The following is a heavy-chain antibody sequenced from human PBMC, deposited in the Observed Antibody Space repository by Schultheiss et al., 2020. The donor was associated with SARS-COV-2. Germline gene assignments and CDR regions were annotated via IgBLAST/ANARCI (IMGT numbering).Heavy chain of an antibody. CDR3: ARSVGPFGMDV. CDR2: MNPNSGNT. J-gene: IGHJ6*02. CDR1: GYTFTSYD. Sequence: ASVKVSCKASGYTFTSYDINWVRQATGQGLEWMGWMNPNSGNTGYAQKFQGRVTMTRDTSISTAYMELSRLRSDDTAVYYCARSVGPFGMDVWGQGTTVTVSS. V-gene: IGHV1-8*01.